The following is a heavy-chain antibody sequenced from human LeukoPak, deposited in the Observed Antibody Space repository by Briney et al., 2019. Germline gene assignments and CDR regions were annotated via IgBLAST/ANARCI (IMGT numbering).Heavy chain of an antibody. CDR1: GGSFSGYY. CDR3: ARVYCSGGSCYSIYYYYYYYMDV. Sequence: SETLSLTCAVYGGSFSGYYWSWIRQPPGKGLERIGEINHSGSTNYNPSLKSRVTISVDTSKNQFSLKLSSVTAADTAVYYCARVYCSGGSCYSIYYYYYYYMDVWGKGTTVTVSS. J-gene: IGHJ6*03. D-gene: IGHD2-15*01. CDR2: INHSGST. V-gene: IGHV4-34*01.